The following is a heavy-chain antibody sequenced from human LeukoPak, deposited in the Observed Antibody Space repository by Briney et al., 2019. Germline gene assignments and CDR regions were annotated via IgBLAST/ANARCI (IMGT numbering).Heavy chain of an antibody. J-gene: IGHJ4*02. CDR1: GGTFSSYA. Sequence: GASVKVSCKASGGTFSSYAISWVRQAPGQGLEWMGGIIPIFGTANYAQKFQGRVTITADESTSTAYMELSSLRSEDTAVYYCATEISSGSYSYWGQGTLVTVSS. D-gene: IGHD1-26*01. V-gene: IGHV1-69*13. CDR2: IIPIFGTA. CDR3: ATEISSGSYSY.